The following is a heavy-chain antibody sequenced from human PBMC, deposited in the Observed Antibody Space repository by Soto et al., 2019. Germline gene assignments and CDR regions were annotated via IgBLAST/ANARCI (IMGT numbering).Heavy chain of an antibody. D-gene: IGHD6-19*01. CDR1: GFNIKTYS. J-gene: IGHJ4*02. CDR3: TRDESASSSWYDY. Sequence: EVQLVESGGGLVKPGGSLRLSCAASGFNIKTYSMNWIRQAPGKGLEWVSAISSSGSHIYYADAVKGRFTISRDNANNAVFLQMNSLRAEDTGVYYCTRDESASSSWYDYWGQGTLVTVSS. CDR2: ISSSGSHI. V-gene: IGHV3-21*03.